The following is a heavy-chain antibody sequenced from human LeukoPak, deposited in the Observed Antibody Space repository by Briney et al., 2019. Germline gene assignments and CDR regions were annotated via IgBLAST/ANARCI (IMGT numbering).Heavy chain of an antibody. Sequence: QPGRSLRLSCAASGFTFSCYAMHWVRQATGKGMEWVAVISYDGSKKYYADSVKGRFTSSRDNSKNTLYLQMSSLRAEDTAVYYCARGAAQHEAHFDYWGQGTLVTVSS. D-gene: IGHD2-15*01. CDR3: ARGAAQHEAHFDY. J-gene: IGHJ4*02. CDR1: GFTFSCYA. V-gene: IGHV3-30-3*01. CDR2: ISYDGSKK.